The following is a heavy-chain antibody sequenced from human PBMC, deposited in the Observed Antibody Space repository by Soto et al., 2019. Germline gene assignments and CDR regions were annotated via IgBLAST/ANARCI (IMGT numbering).Heavy chain of an antibody. Sequence: QLQLQESGPGLVKPSETLSLTCTVSGGSISSSSFHWGWIRQPPGKGLEWIGSIYYSGSTYYSPSLKSRVTLSVDTSKNQLSLKLSSVTAADTAVYYCARRERAAGTDWWFDPWGQGTLVTVSS. CDR3: ARRERAAGTDWWFDP. CDR1: GGSISSSSFH. J-gene: IGHJ5*02. V-gene: IGHV4-39*01. CDR2: IYYSGST. D-gene: IGHD6-13*01.